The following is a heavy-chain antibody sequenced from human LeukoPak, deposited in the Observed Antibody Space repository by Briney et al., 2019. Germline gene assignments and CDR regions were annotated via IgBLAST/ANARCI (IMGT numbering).Heavy chain of an antibody. J-gene: IGHJ4*02. CDR1: GFTFSSYW. CDR3: ARSSPGIAVAGSGY. Sequence: SGGSLRLSCAASGFTFSSYWMHWVRQAPGKGLVWVSRINSDGSSTTYADSVKGRFTISRDNAKNTLYLQMNSLRAEDTAVYYCARSSPGIAVAGSGYWGQGTLVTVSS. D-gene: IGHD6-19*01. V-gene: IGHV3-74*01. CDR2: INSDGSST.